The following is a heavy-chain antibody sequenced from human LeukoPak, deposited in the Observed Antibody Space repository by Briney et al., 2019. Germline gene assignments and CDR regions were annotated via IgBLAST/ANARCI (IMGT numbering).Heavy chain of an antibody. J-gene: IGHJ3*01. CDR3: PKDHDSGVLS. V-gene: IGHV3-30*02. CDR2: IRYDGSNK. CDR1: GCTFSNCC. Sequence: GGSLRLSCAASGCTFSNCCMHWVRQAPGKGLEWVAFIRYDGSNKEYGDSVKGRFTISGDNSKNTLYLQMNSLRAEDTAVYYCPKDHDSGVLSWGQGTMVTVSS. D-gene: IGHD2-21*02.